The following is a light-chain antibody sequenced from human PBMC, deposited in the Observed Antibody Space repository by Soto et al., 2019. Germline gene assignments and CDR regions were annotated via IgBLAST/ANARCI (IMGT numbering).Light chain of an antibody. V-gene: IGLV1-51*01. Sequence: QSVLTQPPSVSAAPGQKVTISCSGSSSNIGNNYVSWYQQLPGTAPKLVIYDNNKRPSEIPDRFSGSKSGTSATLGITGLQTGDEADYYCGTWDTSLSAVVFGGGTKLTVL. CDR1: SSNIGNNY. J-gene: IGLJ2*01. CDR2: DNN. CDR3: GTWDTSLSAVV.